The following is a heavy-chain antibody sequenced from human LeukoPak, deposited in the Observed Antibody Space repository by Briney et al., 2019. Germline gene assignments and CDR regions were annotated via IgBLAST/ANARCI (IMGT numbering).Heavy chain of an antibody. CDR1: GFTFSSYS. D-gene: IGHD2-2*01. J-gene: IGHJ5*02. CDR2: ISSSSSYI. Sequence: NPAVSLRLSCAASGFTFSSYSMNWLRQAPGKGLEWVSSISSSSSYIYYADSVKGRFTKSRDNAKNSLYLQMNSRRAEDTSVYYCARGGIVVPAPRFDPWGQGTLVTVSS. V-gene: IGHV3-21*01. CDR3: ARGGIVVPAPRFDP.